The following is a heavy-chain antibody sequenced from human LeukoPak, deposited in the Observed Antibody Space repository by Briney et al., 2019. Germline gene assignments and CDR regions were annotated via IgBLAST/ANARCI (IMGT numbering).Heavy chain of an antibody. V-gene: IGHV4-39*07. CDR1: GGSISSSSYY. J-gene: IGHJ4*02. CDR2: IYYSGST. CDR3: ARRTDWDPFDY. D-gene: IGHD1-26*01. Sequence: PSETLSLTCTVSGGSISSSSYYWGWIRQPPGKGLEWIGSIYYSGSTYYNPSLKSRVTISVDTSKNQFSLKLSSVTAAATAVYYCARRTDWDPFDYWGQGTLVNVSS.